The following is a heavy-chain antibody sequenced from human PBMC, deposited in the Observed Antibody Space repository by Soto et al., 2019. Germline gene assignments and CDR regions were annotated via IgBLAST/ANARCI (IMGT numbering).Heavy chain of an antibody. D-gene: IGHD3-10*01. J-gene: IGHJ5*02. CDR1: GFTFSNAW. CDR3: TTAFITMVRGVIVP. V-gene: IGHV3-15*01. CDR2: IKSKTGGGTT. Sequence: EMPLVESGGGLVEPGGSLTLSCAASGFTFSNAWMSWVRQAPGKGLEWVGRIKSKTGGGTTDYVAPVKGRFTISRDDSKNTLYLQMNSLKTEDTAVYYCTTAFITMVRGVIVPWGQGTLVTVSS.